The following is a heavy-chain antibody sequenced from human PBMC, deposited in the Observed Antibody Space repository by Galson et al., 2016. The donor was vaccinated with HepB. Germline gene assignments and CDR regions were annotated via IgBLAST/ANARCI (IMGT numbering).Heavy chain of an antibody. D-gene: IGHD1-26*01. J-gene: IGHJ4*02. Sequence: SVKVSCKASGHTFTSYAMHWVRQAPRQRLEWMGWINAGNGNTKYSQKFQGRVTITRDTSASTAYMELSSLRSEDTAVYYCARVRRKLLFDYWGQGTLVTVSS. CDR3: ARVRRKLLFDY. CDR1: GHTFTSYA. CDR2: INAGNGNT. V-gene: IGHV1-3*01.